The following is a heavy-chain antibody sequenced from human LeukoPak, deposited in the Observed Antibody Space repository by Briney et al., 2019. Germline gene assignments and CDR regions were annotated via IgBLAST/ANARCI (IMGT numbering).Heavy chain of an antibody. D-gene: IGHD3-10*01. CDR1: GFTFSRYW. CDR2: INSDGRRT. J-gene: IGHJ3*02. V-gene: IGHV3-74*01. CDR3: ARDRESAFDI. Sequence: GGSLRLSCAASGFTFSRYWMHWVRQVPGKGLVWVSRINSDGRRTSYADSVKGRFNISRDNAKNTLYLQMNSLRAEDTAVYYCARDRESAFDIWGQGTMVTVSS.